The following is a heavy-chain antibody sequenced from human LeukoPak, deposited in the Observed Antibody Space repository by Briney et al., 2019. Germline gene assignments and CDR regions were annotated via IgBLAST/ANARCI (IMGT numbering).Heavy chain of an antibody. V-gene: IGHV3-23*01. CDR2: ISGSGGST. Sequence: SGGSLRLSCAASGFTFTNAWMSWVRQAPGKGLEWVSTISGSGGSTYYADSVKGRFTISRDNSKNTLYLQMNSLRAEDTAVYYCAKVRLGYCSGGSCSRGGTPMDVWGKGTTVTISS. CDR3: AKVRLGYCSGGSCSRGGTPMDV. D-gene: IGHD2-15*01. J-gene: IGHJ6*03. CDR1: GFTFTNAW.